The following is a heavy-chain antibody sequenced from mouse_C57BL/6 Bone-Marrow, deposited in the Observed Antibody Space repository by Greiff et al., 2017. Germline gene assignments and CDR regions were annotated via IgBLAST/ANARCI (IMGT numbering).Heavy chain of an antibody. Sequence: EVMLVESGPVLVKPGASVKMSCKASGYTFTDYYMNWVKQSHGKSLEWIGVINPYNGGTSYNQKFKGKATLTVDKSSSTAYMELNSLTSEDSAVYYCARGGSVWGQGTSVTVSS. CDR2: INPYNGGT. J-gene: IGHJ4*01. CDR1: GYTFTDYY. V-gene: IGHV1-19*01. D-gene: IGHD1-1*01. CDR3: ARGGSV.